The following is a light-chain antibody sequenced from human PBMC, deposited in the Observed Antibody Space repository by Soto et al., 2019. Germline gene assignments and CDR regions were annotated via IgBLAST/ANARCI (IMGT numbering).Light chain of an antibody. V-gene: IGKV1-39*01. Sequence: DIQMTQSAGCLTRSXEDGVVIAXXASQSISNHLNWYQQKPGKAPKLLIFAASSLQSGVPSRFSGSRSGPDFTLTISSLQPEDFATYYCQQSYSSPPTFGQGTKVDIK. CDR2: AAS. CDR1: QSISNH. J-gene: IGKJ1*01. CDR3: QQSYSSPPT.